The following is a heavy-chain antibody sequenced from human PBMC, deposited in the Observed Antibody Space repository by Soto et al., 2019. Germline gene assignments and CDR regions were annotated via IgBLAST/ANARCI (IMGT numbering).Heavy chain of an antibody. CDR1: GGSFSGGGYY. CDR3: ARTSIFGVVLNAFDN. Sequence: QVQLQESGPGLVKPSQTLSLTCTVSGGSFSGGGYYWSWIRQHPGKGLEWMGYISYRGSTKYKPSLQSRITVSIDTSKNQFSLGLTSVTAADTAIYFCARTSIFGVVLNAFDNWGQGTLVTVSS. V-gene: IGHV4-31*03. CDR2: ISYRGST. J-gene: IGHJ3*02. D-gene: IGHD3-3*01.